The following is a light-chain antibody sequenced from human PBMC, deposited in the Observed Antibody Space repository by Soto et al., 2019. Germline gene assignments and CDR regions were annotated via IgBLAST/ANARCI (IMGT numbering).Light chain of an antibody. V-gene: IGKV2-28*01. CDR2: LGS. Sequence: VLTQSPLSLPVTPGEPASISCRSSQSLLHSNGNIYLAWYLQKPVQSPQLLVYLGSIRASGVPDRFSGSGSGTNFTLEITRVEAEDVGVYYCMQAIQAPRTFGLGTKVEMK. J-gene: IGKJ1*01. CDR3: MQAIQAPRT. CDR1: QSLLHSNGNIY.